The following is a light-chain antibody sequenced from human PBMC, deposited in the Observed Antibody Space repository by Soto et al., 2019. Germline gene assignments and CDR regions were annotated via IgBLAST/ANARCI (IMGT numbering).Light chain of an antibody. CDR2: DAS. J-gene: IGKJ1*01. CDR3: QQYNSYPWT. CDR1: QSISSW. V-gene: IGKV1-5*01. Sequence: EIQTTPSPSPLSASVGDKITITFPASQSISSWLAWYQQKPGKAPKLLIYDASSLESGVPSRFSGSGSGTEFTLTISSLQPDDFATYYCQQYNSYPWTFGQGTKVDIK.